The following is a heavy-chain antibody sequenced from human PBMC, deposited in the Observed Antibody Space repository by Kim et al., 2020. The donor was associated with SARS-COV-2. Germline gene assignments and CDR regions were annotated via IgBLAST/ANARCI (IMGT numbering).Heavy chain of an antibody. CDR2: IEYSGSS. CDR3: ARDRGRYYDSGSYPSFDS. D-gene: IGHD3-10*01. Sequence: EWIGYIEYSGSSQSNPSLESRVTISVDTSNNQFSLRLSSVTAGDTAVYYCARDRGRYYDSGSYPSFDSWGQGTLVTVAS. V-gene: IGHV4-59*01. J-gene: IGHJ5*01.